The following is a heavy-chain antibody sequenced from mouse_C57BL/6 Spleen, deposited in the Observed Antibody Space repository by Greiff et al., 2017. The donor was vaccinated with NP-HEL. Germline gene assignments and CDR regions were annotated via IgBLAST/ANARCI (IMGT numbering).Heavy chain of an antibody. J-gene: IGHJ3*01. Sequence: DVLLVESGEGLVKPGGSLKLSCAASGFTFSSYAMPWVRQTPEKRLEWVAYISSGGDYIYYADTVKGRFTISRDNARNTLYLQMSSLKSEDAAMYYCTRGRWDGFAYWGQGTLVTVSA. D-gene: IGHD4-1*01. V-gene: IGHV5-9-1*02. CDR3: TRGRWDGFAY. CDR2: ISSGGDYI. CDR1: GFTFSSYA.